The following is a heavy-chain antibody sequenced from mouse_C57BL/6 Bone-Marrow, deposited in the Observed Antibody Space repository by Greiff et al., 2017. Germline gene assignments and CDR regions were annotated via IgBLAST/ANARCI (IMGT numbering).Heavy chain of an antibody. CDR3: ASQNYYDYGGVAY. CDR1: GYTFTDYY. Sequence: VQLQQSGAELVKPGASVKISCKASGYTFTDYYINWVKQRPGQGLEWIGKIGPGSGSTYYNEKFKGKATLTADKSSSTAYMQRSSLTSEDSAVYCCASQNYYDYGGVAYWGQGTLVTVSA. V-gene: IGHV1-77*01. D-gene: IGHD2-4*01. J-gene: IGHJ3*01. CDR2: IGPGSGST.